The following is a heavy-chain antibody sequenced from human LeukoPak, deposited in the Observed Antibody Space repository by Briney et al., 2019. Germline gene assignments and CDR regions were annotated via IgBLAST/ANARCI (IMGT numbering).Heavy chain of an antibody. V-gene: IGHV4-34*01. Sequence: SETLSLTCAVYGGSFSGYYWSWIRQPPGKGLEWIGEINHSGSTNYNPSLKSRVTISVDTSKNQFSLKLSSVTAVDTAVYYCARMSGYSATWGQGTLVTVSS. CDR1: GGSFSGYY. D-gene: IGHD5-18*01. J-gene: IGHJ4*02. CDR2: INHSGST. CDR3: ARMSGYSAT.